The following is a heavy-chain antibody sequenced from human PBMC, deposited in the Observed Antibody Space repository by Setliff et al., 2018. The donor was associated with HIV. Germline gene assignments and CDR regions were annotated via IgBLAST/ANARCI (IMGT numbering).Heavy chain of an antibody. D-gene: IGHD2-15*01. CDR1: GGSITGHY. J-gene: IGHJ5*02. CDR2: IYNGGST. V-gene: IGHV4-59*08. Sequence: PSETLSLTCTVSGGSITGHYCGWIRQPPGKGLEWIGNIYNGGSTNYNPSLESRLTISVDTAKNQFSLKLSSVTAADTAVYYCAAATTLLSPRAWGQGTLVTVSS. CDR3: AAATTLLSPRA.